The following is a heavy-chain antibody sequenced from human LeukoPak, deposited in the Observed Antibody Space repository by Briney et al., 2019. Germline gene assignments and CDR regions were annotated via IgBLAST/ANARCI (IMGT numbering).Heavy chain of an antibody. V-gene: IGHV3-9*01. CDR2: INWNGGGT. CDR1: GFTFNDYG. J-gene: IGHJ6*02. D-gene: IGHD1-26*01. Sequence: GGSLRLSCAATGFTFNDYGIHCVRQPPRKGLEWVSSINWNGGGTDYADSVKGRFTISRDNAKNYLYLQLSSLRPEDTALYYCAKHMRATNTYSFFGLDVGGQGTTVTVSS. CDR3: AKHMRATNTYSFFGLDV.